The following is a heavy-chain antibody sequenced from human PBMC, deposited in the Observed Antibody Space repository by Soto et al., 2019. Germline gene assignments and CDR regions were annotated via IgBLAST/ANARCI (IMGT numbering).Heavy chain of an antibody. Sequence: ASVKVSCKASGYTFTSYDINWVRQATGQGLEWMGWMNPNSGNTGYAQKFQGRVTMTRNTSISTAYMELSSLRSEDTAVYYCARARRGDYWGSGSGWFDHWGQGTLVTVSS. D-gene: IGHD3-10*01. CDR3: ARARRGDYWGSGSGWFDH. V-gene: IGHV1-8*01. J-gene: IGHJ5*02. CDR1: GYTFTSYD. CDR2: MNPNSGNT.